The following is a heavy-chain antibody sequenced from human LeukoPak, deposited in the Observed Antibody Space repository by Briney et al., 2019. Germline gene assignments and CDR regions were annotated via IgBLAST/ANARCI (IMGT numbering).Heavy chain of an antibody. J-gene: IGHJ4*02. CDR2: ISGSGSTI. CDR1: GFTFSSYG. Sequence: GGSLRLSCAASGFTFSSYGMHWVRQAPEKGLEWVSYISGSGSTIYYADAVKGRFTISRDNAKNSLYLQMNSLRAEDTAVYYCARGQSTVGGPGYFDYWDQGTLVTVSS. D-gene: IGHD4-11*01. V-gene: IGHV3-48*04. CDR3: ARGQSTVGGPGYFDY.